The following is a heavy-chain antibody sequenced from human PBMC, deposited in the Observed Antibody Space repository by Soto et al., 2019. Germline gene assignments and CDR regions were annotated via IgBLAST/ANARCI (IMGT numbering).Heavy chain of an antibody. CDR2: SIPILALA. J-gene: IGHJ3*01. CDR1: GGAFDSYT. CDR3: ARVDCSENGCRPTA. V-gene: IGHV1-69*02. Sequence: QVHLVQSGAEVKNPGSSVKVSCKASGGAFDSYTVAWVRQAPGQGLEWVGRSIPILALANYARKFQGRFTITADKSTTTTYMQLSRLTSEDTALYYCARVDCSENGCRPTAWGQGTMVTVSS. D-gene: IGHD2-15*01.